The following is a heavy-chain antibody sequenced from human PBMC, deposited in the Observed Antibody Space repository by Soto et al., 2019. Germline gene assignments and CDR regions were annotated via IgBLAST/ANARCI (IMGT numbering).Heavy chain of an antibody. CDR2: INPNGGSA. J-gene: IGHJ3*02. Sequence: QVQLVQSGAEVKKPGASVKVSCRASGYTFINYYMHWVRQAPVQGLEWMGIINPNGGSATYAQKFQSRVRSTRDTSSYTVNMELSSLRSEETAVYYCAREMWLVGRNEPVDIWGQGRMVTVSS. CDR1: GYTFINYY. D-gene: IGHD6-19*01. CDR3: AREMWLVGRNEPVDI. V-gene: IGHV1-46*01.